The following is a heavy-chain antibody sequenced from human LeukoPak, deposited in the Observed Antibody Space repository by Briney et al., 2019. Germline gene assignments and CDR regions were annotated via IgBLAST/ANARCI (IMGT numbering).Heavy chain of an antibody. D-gene: IGHD5-12*01. V-gene: IGHV3-11*04. J-gene: IGHJ4*02. CDR2: ISSSGSTI. CDR1: GFTFSDYC. Sequence: GGSLRLSCAASGFTFSDYCMSWIRQAPGKGLEWLSYISSSGSTIYYADSVKGRFTISRDNAKNSLYLQMNSLRAEDTAVYYCARSGFSYSGDAQMDFWGQGTLVTVSS. CDR3: ARSGFSYSGDAQMDF.